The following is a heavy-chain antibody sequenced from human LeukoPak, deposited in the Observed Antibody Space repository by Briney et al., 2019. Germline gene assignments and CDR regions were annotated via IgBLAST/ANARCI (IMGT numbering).Heavy chain of an antibody. CDR1: GASINNYY. D-gene: IGHD5-12*01. CDR3: ARGMAADYDYNWFDA. Sequence: SETLFLTCTVSGASINNYYWSWIRQPAEKELEWIGRMYVSGTTRYNPSLKDRVTMSIDTSKNQFSLKLTSVTAADAAVYFCARGMAADYDYNWFDAWDQGTLVTVSS. CDR2: MYVSGTT. V-gene: IGHV4-4*07. J-gene: IGHJ5*02.